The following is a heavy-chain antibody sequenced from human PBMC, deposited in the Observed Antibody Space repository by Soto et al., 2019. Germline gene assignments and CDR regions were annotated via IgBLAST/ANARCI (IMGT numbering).Heavy chain of an antibody. Sequence: EVQLVESGGGLVQPGGSLRLCCAASGFTFSNYWMYWVRQAPGEGLVWVSRINSDGSVSSYADSVKGRLTISRDNVKNTLYLQMDSLRAEDTAVYYCARGDCVGGTCYSLAGSFYYYMDVWGKGTTVTVFS. J-gene: IGHJ6*03. D-gene: IGHD2-15*01. CDR2: INSDGSVS. V-gene: IGHV3-74*01. CDR3: ARGDCVGGTCYSLAGSFYYYMDV. CDR1: GFTFSNYW.